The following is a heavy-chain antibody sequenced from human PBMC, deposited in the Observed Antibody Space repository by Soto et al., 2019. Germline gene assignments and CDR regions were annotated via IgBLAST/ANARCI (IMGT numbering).Heavy chain of an antibody. V-gene: IGHV4-61*01. CDR1: GGSVSSGSYY. Sequence: PSETLSLTCTVSGGSVSSGSYYWSWIRQPPGKGLEWIGYIYYSGSTNYNPSLKSRVTISVDTSKNQFSLKLSSVTAADTAVYYCARDHHYGSGGLLGAFDIWGQGTMVTVPS. CDR3: ARDHHYGSGGLLGAFDI. J-gene: IGHJ3*02. D-gene: IGHD3-10*01. CDR2: IYYSGST.